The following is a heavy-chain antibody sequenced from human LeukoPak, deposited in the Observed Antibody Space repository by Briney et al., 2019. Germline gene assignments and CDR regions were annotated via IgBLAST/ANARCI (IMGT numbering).Heavy chain of an antibody. V-gene: IGHV3-23*01. CDR1: GFTFSEYA. D-gene: IGHD3-9*01. CDR2: MTGDSVST. J-gene: IGHJ4*02. Sequence: PGGSLRLSCAASGFTFSEYAMSWVRQVAGKGLEWVSVMTGDSVSTYYTHSVKGRFTISRDNSRNTLYLQMNSLRVEDTGIYYCGKGRGSDCDWIDYWGQGSLVTVSS. CDR3: GKGRGSDCDWIDY.